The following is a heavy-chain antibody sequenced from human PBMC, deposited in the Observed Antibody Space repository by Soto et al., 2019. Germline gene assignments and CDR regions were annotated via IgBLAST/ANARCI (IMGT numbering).Heavy chain of an antibody. D-gene: IGHD3-10*01. CDR3: AEVVRGVSYYYYYYMDV. J-gene: IGHJ6*03. CDR2: INHSGST. V-gene: IGHV4-34*01. CDR1: GGSFSGYY. Sequence: SATLSLTCAVYGGSFSGYYWSWIRQPPGKGLEWIGEINHSGSTNYNPSLKSRVTISVDTSKNQFSLKLSSVTAADTAVYYCAEVVRGVSYYYYYYMDVWGKGTTVTVSS.